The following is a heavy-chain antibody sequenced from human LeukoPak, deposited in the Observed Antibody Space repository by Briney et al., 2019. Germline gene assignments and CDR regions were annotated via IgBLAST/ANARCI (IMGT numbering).Heavy chain of an antibody. CDR2: IYYSGST. Sequence: MSSETLSLTCTVSGGSISSYYWSWIRQPPGKGLEWIGFIYYSGSTNYSPSLKSRVTISVDTSKNQFSLELTSVTAADTAVYYCARHGNGAFDIWGQGTMVTVSS. CDR1: GGSISSYY. CDR3: ARHGNGAFDI. J-gene: IGHJ3*02. D-gene: IGHD1-1*01. V-gene: IGHV4-59*08.